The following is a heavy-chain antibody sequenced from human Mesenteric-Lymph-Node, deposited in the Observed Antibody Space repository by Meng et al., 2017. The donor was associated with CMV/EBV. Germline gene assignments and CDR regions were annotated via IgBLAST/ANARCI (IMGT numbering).Heavy chain of an antibody. CDR1: GGSINSSTYY. V-gene: IGHV4-39*07. J-gene: IGHJ4*02. CDR2: IYYSGTT. CDR3: ASGANWNDPLDY. Sequence: TVSGGSINSSTYYWGWIRQPPGKGLEWIGSIYYSGTTYYNPSLKSRVTISLDTSKNQFSLKLSSVTAADTAVYYCASGANWNDPLDYWGQGTLVTVSS. D-gene: IGHD1-1*01.